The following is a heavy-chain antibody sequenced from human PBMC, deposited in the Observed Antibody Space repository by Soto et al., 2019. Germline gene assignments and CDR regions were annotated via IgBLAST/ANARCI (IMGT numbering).Heavy chain of an antibody. J-gene: IGHJ4*02. Sequence: ASVKVSCKVSGYTLTELSMHWVRQAPGKGLEWMGSFDPEDGETIYAQKFQGRVTMTEDTSTDTAYMELISLRSEDTAVYFCATAIAAEKINWGQGTLVTVSS. CDR1: GYTLTELS. D-gene: IGHD6-25*01. V-gene: IGHV1-24*01. CDR2: FDPEDGET. CDR3: ATAIAAEKIN.